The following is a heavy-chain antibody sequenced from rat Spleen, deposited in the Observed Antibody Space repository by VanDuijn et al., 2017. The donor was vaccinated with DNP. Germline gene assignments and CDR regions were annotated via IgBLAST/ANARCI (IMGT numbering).Heavy chain of an antibody. Sequence: VQLKESGPGLVQPSQTLSLTCTVSGFSLAIYHVHWVRQPPGNGLEWMGVMWSNGDTSYNSGLKSRLSISRDTSKSQVFLEMNSLQTEDTATYFCARDDWEQDYWGQGLMVTVSS. J-gene: IGHJ2*01. CDR2: MWSNGDT. CDR1: GFSLAIYH. V-gene: IGHV2-32*01. CDR3: ARDDWEQDY. D-gene: IGHD5-1*01.